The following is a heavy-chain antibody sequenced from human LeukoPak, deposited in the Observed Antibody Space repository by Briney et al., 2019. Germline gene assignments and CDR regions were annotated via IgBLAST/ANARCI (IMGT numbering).Heavy chain of an antibody. J-gene: IGHJ6*02. CDR1: GGSISSSNYY. CDR3: ARDVGYYGSGTNYYYYGMDV. D-gene: IGHD3-10*01. V-gene: IGHV4-30-4*01. CDR2: IYYSGST. Sequence: SETLSLTCTVSGGSISSSNYYWSWIRQPPGKGLEWIGYIYYSGSTYYNPSLKSRVTISVDTSKNQFSLKLSSVTAADTAVYYCARDVGYYGSGTNYYYYGMDVWGQGTTVTVSS.